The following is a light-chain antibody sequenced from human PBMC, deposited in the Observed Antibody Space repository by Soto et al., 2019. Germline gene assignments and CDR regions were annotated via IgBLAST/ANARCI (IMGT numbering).Light chain of an antibody. Sequence: QSVLTQPPSASGTPGQRVTISCSTSSSNLGDNTVNWYQHVPGTAPKLLIYSYDQRPSGVPDRFSGSRSGTSASLAISGLQSEDEADYYCAAWDATLDGYVFGTGTKVPVL. J-gene: IGLJ1*01. CDR3: AAWDATLDGYV. CDR1: SSNLGDNT. CDR2: SYD. V-gene: IGLV1-44*01.